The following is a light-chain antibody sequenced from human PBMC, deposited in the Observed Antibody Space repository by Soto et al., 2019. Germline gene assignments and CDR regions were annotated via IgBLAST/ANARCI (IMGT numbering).Light chain of an antibody. Sequence: IQMTQSPSSLSASVGDRVTITCRASQGIGNYLAWYQQRPGKVPKLLIYAASTLQSGVPSRFSGSGAGPDVTLTISSLQPEDVATYYCQKYDHAPLTFGGGTKVDIK. CDR2: AAS. V-gene: IGKV1-27*01. CDR1: QGIGNY. CDR3: QKYDHAPLT. J-gene: IGKJ4*01.